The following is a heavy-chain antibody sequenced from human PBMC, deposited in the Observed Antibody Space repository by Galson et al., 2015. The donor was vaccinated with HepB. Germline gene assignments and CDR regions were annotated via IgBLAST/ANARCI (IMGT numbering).Heavy chain of an antibody. V-gene: IGHV1-69*04. D-gene: IGHD1-26*01. CDR3: VRDGSGSYHAFDI. CDR1: GGTFSSYT. J-gene: IGHJ3*02. Sequence: SVKVSCKASGGTFSSYTISWVRQAPGQGLEWMGRIIPILGIANYAQKFQGRVTITAGKSTSTAYMELSSLRSEDTAVYYCVRDGSGSYHAFDIWGQGTMVTVSS. CDR2: IIPILGIA.